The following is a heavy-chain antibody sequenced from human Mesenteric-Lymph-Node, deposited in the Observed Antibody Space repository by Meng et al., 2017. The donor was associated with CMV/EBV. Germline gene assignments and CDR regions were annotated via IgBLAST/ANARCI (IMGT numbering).Heavy chain of an antibody. CDR1: GFTFSNYA. CDR3: ARDRAAARFVSGQTFDP. D-gene: IGHD6-6*01. Sequence: GESLKISCAASGFTFSNYAMHWVRQAPGKGLEWVAVISYIGSDKYYADSVKGRFTISKDNSKNTLYLQMNSLRAEDTAVYSCARDRAAARFVSGQTFDPWGHGTLVTVSS. J-gene: IGHJ5*02. CDR2: ISYIGSDK. V-gene: IGHV3-30-3*01.